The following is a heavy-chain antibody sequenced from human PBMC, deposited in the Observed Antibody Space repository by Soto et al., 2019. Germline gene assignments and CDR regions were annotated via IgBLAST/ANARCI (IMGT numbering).Heavy chain of an antibody. CDR1: GFTFSDYS. V-gene: IGHV3-74*01. CDR2: IQNDGSRT. Sequence: SGFTFSDYSMHWVRQAPGTGLVWVSHIQNDGSRTNYADSVKGRFTISRDNAKNTLYLQMNSLRAEDTTVYYCARGDRGAFDLWGQGTMVTV. J-gene: IGHJ3*01. D-gene: IGHD3-10*01. CDR3: ARGDRGAFDL.